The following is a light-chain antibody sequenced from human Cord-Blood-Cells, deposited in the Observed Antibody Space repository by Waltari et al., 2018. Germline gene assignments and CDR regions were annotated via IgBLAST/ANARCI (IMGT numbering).Light chain of an antibody. J-gene: IGKJ1*01. Sequence: EIVMTQSPATLSVSPGERATLSCRASQSVSSNLAWYQQKPGQAPRLLIYGASTKGTGIPARFSGSWSGKEFPPTHNSLQSEEFAVYYCQQYNNWTFGQGTKVEIK. V-gene: IGKV3-15*01. CDR3: QQYNNWT. CDR1: QSVSSN. CDR2: GAS.